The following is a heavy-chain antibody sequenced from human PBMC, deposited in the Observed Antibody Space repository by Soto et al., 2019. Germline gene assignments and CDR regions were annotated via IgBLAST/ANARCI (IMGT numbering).Heavy chain of an antibody. CDR2: IYPRDSDT. CDR3: ARHYGLHYAFDI. V-gene: IGHV5-51*01. J-gene: IGHJ3*02. D-gene: IGHD3-10*01. CDR1: GYSFTTYW. Sequence: GESLKISCKGSGYSFTTYWLGWVRQMPGKGLEWMGIIYPRDSDTKYSPSFQGQVTISADKSISTAYLHWSSLKASDTAMYYCARHYGLHYAFDIWRQRTMFTVSS.